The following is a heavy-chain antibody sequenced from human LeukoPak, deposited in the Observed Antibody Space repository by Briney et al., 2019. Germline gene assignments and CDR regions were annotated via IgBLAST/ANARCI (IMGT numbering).Heavy chain of an antibody. D-gene: IGHD5-18*01. CDR1: GFTFSSYS. J-gene: IGHJ4*02. V-gene: IGHV3-21*01. CDR2: ISSSSSYI. CDR3: AKDFGYSYGYFY. Sequence: GGSLRLSCAASGFTFSSYSMNWVRQAPGKGLEWVSSISSSSSYIYYADSVKGRFTISRDNSKNTLYLQMNSLRAEDTAVYYCAKDFGYSYGYFYWGQGTLVTVSS.